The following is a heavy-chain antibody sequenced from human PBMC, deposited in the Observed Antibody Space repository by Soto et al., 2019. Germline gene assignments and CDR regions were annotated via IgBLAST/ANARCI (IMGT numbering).Heavy chain of an antibody. CDR3: ARSVTTHLAADF. J-gene: IGHJ4*02. D-gene: IGHD4-17*01. Sequence: QVQLVQSGGEVKKPGASVKVSCKASGYTFTTYYINWVRQAPGQGLEWMGWINPNTGATNYAQKFQGWVTLTRDTSVTTAYMEVSRLTSGDTAVYFCARSVTTHLAADFWGQGTLVTVSS. V-gene: IGHV1-2*04. CDR2: INPNTGAT. CDR1: GYTFTTYY.